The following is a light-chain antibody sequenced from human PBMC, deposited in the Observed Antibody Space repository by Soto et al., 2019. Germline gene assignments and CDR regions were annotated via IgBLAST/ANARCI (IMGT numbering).Light chain of an antibody. J-gene: IGKJ1*01. CDR3: QQYGSSPWT. V-gene: IGKV3-20*01. CDR1: QSIRGNY. CDR2: GAS. Sequence: ETVLTQSPGTLSLSPGERATLSCRASQSIRGNYLAWYRQTPGQAPRLLIYGASNRATGIPDSFSGSGSGTDFTLIISRLEPEDFALYYCQQYGSSPWTFGQGTKVEIK.